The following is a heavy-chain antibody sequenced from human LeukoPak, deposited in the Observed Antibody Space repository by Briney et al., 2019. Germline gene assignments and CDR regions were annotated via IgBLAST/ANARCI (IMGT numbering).Heavy chain of an antibody. V-gene: IGHV3-53*05. D-gene: IGHD3-10*01. CDR2: IYSGGST. Sequence: GGSLRLSCAASGFTVSSNYMSWVRQAPGKGLEWVSVIYSGGSTYYADSVKGRFTISRDNSKNTLYLQMNSLRAEDTAVYYCARDRVVRGFDYWGQGTLVTVSS. CDR1: GFTVSSNY. CDR3: ARDRVVRGFDY. J-gene: IGHJ4*02.